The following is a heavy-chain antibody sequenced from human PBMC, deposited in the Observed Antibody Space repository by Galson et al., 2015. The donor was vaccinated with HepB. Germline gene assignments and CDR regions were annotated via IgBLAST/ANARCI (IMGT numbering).Heavy chain of an antibody. V-gene: IGHV3-7*03. Sequence: SLRLSCAASGFTFSSYWMSWVRQAPGKGLEWVANIKQDGSEKYYVDSVKGRFTISRDNAKNSLYLQMNSLRAEDTAVYYCARGPNYYDFWSGLGIDYWGQGTLVTVSS. CDR2: IKQDGSEK. CDR1: GFTFSSYW. D-gene: IGHD3-3*01. CDR3: ARGPNYYDFWSGLGIDY. J-gene: IGHJ4*02.